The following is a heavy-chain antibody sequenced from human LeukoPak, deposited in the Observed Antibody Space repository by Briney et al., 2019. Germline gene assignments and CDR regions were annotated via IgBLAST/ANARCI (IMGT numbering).Heavy chain of an antibody. D-gene: IGHD6-13*01. CDR3: AKMAGYNSRFDY. J-gene: IGHJ4*02. CDR1: GFTFSNYA. V-gene: IGHV3-23*01. Sequence: SGGSLRLSCTASGFTFSNYAMSWVRQAPGKGLEWVSTSFGYGGSTYYADSVEGRFTISRDNSKNTLYLQLNSLTVEDTATYYCAKMAGYNSRFDYWGQGTLVTVAS. CDR2: SFGYGGST.